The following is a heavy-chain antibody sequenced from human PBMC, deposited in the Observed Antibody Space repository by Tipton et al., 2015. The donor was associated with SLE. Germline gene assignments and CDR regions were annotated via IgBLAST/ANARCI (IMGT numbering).Heavy chain of an antibody. V-gene: IGHV4-59*11. CDR3: AKDGNYHGSGSYGSWFDS. CDR1: GGSIRSHY. J-gene: IGHJ5*01. D-gene: IGHD3-10*01. CDR2: MYHSGST. Sequence: TLSLTCTVSGGSIRSHYWSWIRQPPGKGLEWIGYMYHSGSTKYNPSLKSRVTISLDTSKNQVSLKLTSVTAADTAVYYCAKDGNYHGSGSYGSWFDSWGQGTLVSVSS.